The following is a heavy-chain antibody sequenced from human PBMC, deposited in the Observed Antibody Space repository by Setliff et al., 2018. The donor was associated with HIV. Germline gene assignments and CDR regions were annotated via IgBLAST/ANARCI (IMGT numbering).Heavy chain of an antibody. CDR3: ARDYGDTPSYYYYYGMDV. Sequence: PSETLSLTCTVSGGYISSGGYYWSWIRQHPGKGLEWIGYIYYSGSTYYNPSLKSRVTISVDTSKNQFSLKLSSVTAADTAVYYCARDYGDTPSYYYYYGMDVWGQGTTVTVSS. CDR2: IYYSGST. CDR1: GGYISSGGYY. J-gene: IGHJ6*02. V-gene: IGHV4-31*03. D-gene: IGHD4-17*01.